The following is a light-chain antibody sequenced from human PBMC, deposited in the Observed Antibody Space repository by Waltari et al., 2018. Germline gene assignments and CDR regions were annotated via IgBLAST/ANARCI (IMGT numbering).Light chain of an antibody. J-gene: IGLJ1*01. CDR1: SSTIGYNKS. V-gene: IGLV2-14*01. CDR3: SSYTTTRALV. CDR2: EVG. Sequence: QSALTQPASVSGSPGKSITISCPGTSSTIGYNKSVSWYQQHPDNAPKLMIYEVGLRPSGFSTRVSGSYSVNTSFLIISWLQDDDEADYYCSSYTTTRALVFGTGTKVSV.